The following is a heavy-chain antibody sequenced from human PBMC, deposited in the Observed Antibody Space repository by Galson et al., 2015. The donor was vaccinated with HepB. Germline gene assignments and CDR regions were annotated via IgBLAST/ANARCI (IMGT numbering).Heavy chain of an antibody. CDR3: ASEKTGLFGSGSYRDAFDI. J-gene: IGHJ3*02. Sequence: SVKVSCKASGGTFSSYAISWVRQAPGQGLEWMGGIIPILGIANYAQKFQGRVTITADKSTSTAYMELSSLRSEDTAVYYCASEKTGLFGSGSYRDAFDIWGQGTMVTVSS. CDR2: IIPILGIA. D-gene: IGHD3-10*01. V-gene: IGHV1-69*10. CDR1: GGTFSSYA.